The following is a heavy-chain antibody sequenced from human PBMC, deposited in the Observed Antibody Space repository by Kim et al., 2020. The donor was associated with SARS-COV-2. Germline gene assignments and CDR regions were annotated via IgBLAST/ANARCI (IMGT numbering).Heavy chain of an antibody. V-gene: IGHV1-24*01. CDR3: ATEAGYYDSSGYYHGRSWFDP. J-gene: IGHJ5*02. CDR2: FDPEDGET. CDR1: GYTLTELS. Sequence: ASVKVSCKVSGYTLTELSMHWVRQAPGKGLEWMGGFDPEDGETIYAQKFQGRVTMTEDTSTDTAYMELSSLRSEDTAVYYCATEAGYYDSSGYYHGRSWFDPWGQGTLVTVSS. D-gene: IGHD3-22*01.